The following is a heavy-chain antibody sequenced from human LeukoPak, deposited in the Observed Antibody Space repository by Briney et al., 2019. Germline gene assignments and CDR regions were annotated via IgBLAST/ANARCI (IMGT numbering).Heavy chain of an antibody. CDR1: GGSVSRGSYY. V-gene: IGHV4-61*01. CDR2: LHYSGSS. J-gene: IGHJ2*01. Sequence: SETLSPTCTVSGGSVSRGSYYWSWIRQPPGKGLEWIGYLHYSGSSNYNPSLKSRVTMSVDTSKNQFSLKLTSVTAADTAVYYCARVIAAATWFFDLWGRGTLVTVSS. CDR3: ARVIAAATWFFDL. D-gene: IGHD6-13*01.